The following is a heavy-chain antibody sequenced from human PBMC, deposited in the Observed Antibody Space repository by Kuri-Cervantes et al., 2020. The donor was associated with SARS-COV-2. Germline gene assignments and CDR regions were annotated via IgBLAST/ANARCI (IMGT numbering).Heavy chain of an antibody. J-gene: IGHJ4*02. CDR3: ARGTTGSGY. CDR1: GFTFSSYE. CDR2: ISSSGSTI. V-gene: IGHV3-48*03. D-gene: IGHD4-11*01. Sequence: LSLTCAASGFTFSSYEMNWVRQAPGKGLEWVSYISSSGSTIYYADSVKGRFTISRDNAKNSLYLQMNSLRAEDTAVYYCARGTTGSGYWGQGTLVTVSS.